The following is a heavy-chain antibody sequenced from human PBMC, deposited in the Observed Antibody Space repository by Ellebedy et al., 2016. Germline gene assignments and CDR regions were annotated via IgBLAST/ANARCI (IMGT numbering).Heavy chain of an antibody. CDR3: YYGHYSGS. CDR1: GFSFKDFF. CDR2: ISGDGDTT. J-gene: IGHJ4*02. Sequence: GESLKISCAVAGFSFKDFFMSWVRQAPGGGLEWISTISGDGDTTFSADSVKGRFTISRDNSRYTLYLQMDSLRAADTAVYYCYYGHYSGSWGQGTLVTVSS. D-gene: IGHD4-17*01. V-gene: IGHV3-23*01.